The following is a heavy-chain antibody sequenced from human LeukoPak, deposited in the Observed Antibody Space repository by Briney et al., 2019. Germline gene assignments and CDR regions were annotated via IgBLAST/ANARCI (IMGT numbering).Heavy chain of an antibody. V-gene: IGHV4-39*07. D-gene: IGHD6-19*01. CDR2: IYYSGST. CDR1: GGSISSSSYY. Sequence: SETLSLTCTVSGGSISSSSYYWGWIRQPPGKGLEWIGSIYYSGSTYYNPSLKGRVTISVDTSKNQFSLKLSSVTAADTAVYYCAREIIAVAAYNWFDPWGQGTLVTVSS. CDR3: AREIIAVAAYNWFDP. J-gene: IGHJ5*02.